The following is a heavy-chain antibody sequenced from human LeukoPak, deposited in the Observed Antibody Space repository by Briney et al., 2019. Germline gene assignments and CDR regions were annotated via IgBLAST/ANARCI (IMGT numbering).Heavy chain of an antibody. CDR3: ARAGEVRDGYKGTFDS. Sequence: PSETLSLTCTISVGSISSYYWSWVRQPPGKGLEWMGYIYNTGSTVYNPSLRSRVTISVDTSKNQFSLQLNSAAAADTAVYYCARAGEVRDGYKGTFDSWGQGTLVTVSS. CDR2: IYNTGST. CDR1: VGSISSYY. V-gene: IGHV4-59*01. J-gene: IGHJ4*02. D-gene: IGHD5-24*01.